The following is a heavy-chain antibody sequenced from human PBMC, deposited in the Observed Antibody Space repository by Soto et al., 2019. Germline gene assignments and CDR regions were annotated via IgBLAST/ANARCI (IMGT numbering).Heavy chain of an antibody. D-gene: IGHD2-2*01. CDR2: IFPLLGVT. Sequence: QVQLVQSGAEVKKPGSSVKVSCKVSRGTFSSYTISWVRQAPGQGLEWMGRIFPLLGVTNFAQKFQGRLTITADKSTSTVYMELSSLRYDDTAVFHCAREGERVVVVPAAMRADAFDVWGQGTMVTVSS. CDR3: AREGERVVVVPAAMRADAFDV. J-gene: IGHJ3*01. CDR1: RGTFSSYT. V-gene: IGHV1-69*08.